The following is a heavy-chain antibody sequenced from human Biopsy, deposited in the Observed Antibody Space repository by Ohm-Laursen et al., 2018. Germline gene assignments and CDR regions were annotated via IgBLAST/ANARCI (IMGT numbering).Heavy chain of an antibody. CDR3: ARDYDTSGYYYVS. V-gene: IGHV4-39*01. CDR1: GGSSSNNNYY. CDR2: IFYRGST. J-gene: IGHJ5*02. D-gene: IGHD3-22*01. Sequence: SETLSLTCTVSGGSSSNNNYYWGWIRQPPGKGLEWIGSIFYRGSTHYKPSLKSRVNMSVDTSKNQFSLKLNSVTAADTAVYYCARDYDTSGYYYVSWGQGTLVTVSS.